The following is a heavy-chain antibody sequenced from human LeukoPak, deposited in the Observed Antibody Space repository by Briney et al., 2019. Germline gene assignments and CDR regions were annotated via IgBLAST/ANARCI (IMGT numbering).Heavy chain of an antibody. CDR2: IYDSGIT. CDR1: GGSISSYY. D-gene: IGHD6-19*01. V-gene: IGHV4-59*01. Sequence: SETLSLTCIVSGGSISSYYRSWIRQPPGKGLEWIGYIYDSGITSYNPSLKSRVSISVDTSKNQFSLNLSPVTAADTAVYYCARAPFGSGPYLAFDFWGQGTLVAVSS. CDR3: ARAPFGSGPYLAFDF. J-gene: IGHJ4*02.